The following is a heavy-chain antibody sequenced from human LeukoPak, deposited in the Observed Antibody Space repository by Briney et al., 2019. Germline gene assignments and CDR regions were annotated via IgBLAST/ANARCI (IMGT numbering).Heavy chain of an antibody. CDR2: ISAYNGNT. CDR1: GYTFTSYG. J-gene: IGHJ4*02. V-gene: IGHV1-18*01. D-gene: IGHD6-19*01. CDR3: ARDANPINKQWLVPTVVPVDY. Sequence: ASVKVSCKASGYTFTSYGISWVRQAPGQGLEWMGWISAYNGNTNYAQKLQGRVTMTTDTSTSTAYMELRSLRSDDTAVYYCARDANPINKQWLVPTVVPVDYWGQGTLVTVSS.